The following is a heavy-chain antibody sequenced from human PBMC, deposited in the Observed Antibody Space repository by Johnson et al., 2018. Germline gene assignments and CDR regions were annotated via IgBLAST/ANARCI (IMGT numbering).Heavy chain of an antibody. Sequence: QVQLVESGGGVVQPGRSLRLSCAASGFTFSSYGMHWVRQAPGKGLEWVALISYDGSYKYYADSVKGRFTVSRDNSKNTLFLQMNSLRDEDTAVYYCAKDRTRWDLLWGGSDAVEIWGQGTRVTVSS. J-gene: IGHJ3*02. CDR1: GFTFSSYG. V-gene: IGHV3-30*18. D-gene: IGHD1-26*01. CDR3: AKDRTRWDLLWGGSDAVEI. CDR2: ISYDGSYK.